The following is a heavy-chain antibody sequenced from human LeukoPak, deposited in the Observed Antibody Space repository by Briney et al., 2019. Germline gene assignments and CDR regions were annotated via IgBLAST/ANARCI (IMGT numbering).Heavy chain of an antibody. Sequence: GGSLRLSCAASGFTFSSYSMNWVRQAPGKGLEWVSSISSSSSYIYYADSVKGRFTISRDNAKNSLYLQMNSLRAEDTAVYYCAREWASGQWLVPGEIDYWGQGTLVTVSS. CDR2: ISSSSSYI. D-gene: IGHD6-19*01. CDR3: AREWASGQWLVPGEIDY. J-gene: IGHJ4*02. CDR1: GFTFSSYS. V-gene: IGHV3-21*01.